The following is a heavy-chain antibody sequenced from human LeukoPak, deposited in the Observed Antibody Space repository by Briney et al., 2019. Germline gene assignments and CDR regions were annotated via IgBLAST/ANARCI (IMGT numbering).Heavy chain of an antibody. V-gene: IGHV1-2*02. J-gene: IGHJ4*02. CDR1: GYTFTGHY. CDR2: INPNSGGT. D-gene: IGHD6-19*01. CDR3: ARWRGYASDWSGPFDD. Sequence: ASVKVSCKASGYTFTGHYMHWVRRAPGQGLEWMGWINPNSGGTNYAQKFQGRVTMTRDTSISTAYMELSRLRSDDTAVYYCARWRGYASDWSGPFDDWGQGTLVTVSS.